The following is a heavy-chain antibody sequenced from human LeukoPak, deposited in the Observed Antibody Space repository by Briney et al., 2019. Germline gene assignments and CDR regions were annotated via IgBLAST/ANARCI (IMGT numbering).Heavy chain of an antibody. CDR3: ARPVSSSWHGGFDY. D-gene: IGHD6-13*01. CDR1: GGSISSTSYY. V-gene: IGHV4-39*01. Sequence: PSETLSLTCTVSGGSISSTSYYWAWIRQSPGKGLEWIGSIYYTGSTYYNPSPKSRVTISVDTSKNQFSLKVSSVTAADTAVYYCARPVSSSWHGGFDYWGQGTLVTVSS. CDR2: IYYTGST. J-gene: IGHJ4*02.